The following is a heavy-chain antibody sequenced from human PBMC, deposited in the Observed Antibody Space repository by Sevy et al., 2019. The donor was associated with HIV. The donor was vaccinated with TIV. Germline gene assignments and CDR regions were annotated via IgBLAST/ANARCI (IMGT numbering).Heavy chain of an antibody. J-gene: IGHJ4*02. D-gene: IGHD3-22*01. CDR2: FDPEDDET. CDR3: ATTKDYYDSSGYPFDD. V-gene: IGHV1-24*01. Sequence: ASVKVSCKVSGDTLNVLSMHWVRQAPGKGLEWMATFDPEDDETFYAQTFQGRVTLTEDTSTGTAYMGLSSLRSEDTALYFCATTKDYYDSSGYPFDDWDQGTLVTVSS. CDR1: GDTLNVLS.